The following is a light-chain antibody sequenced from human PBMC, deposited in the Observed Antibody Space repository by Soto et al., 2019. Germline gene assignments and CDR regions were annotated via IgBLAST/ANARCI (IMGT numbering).Light chain of an antibody. CDR3: QQYNNWLTIT. V-gene: IGKV3-11*01. Sequence: EIVLTQSPATLSLSPGERATLSCRASQSVSSYLAWYQQKPGQAPRLLIYDASNRANGIPDRFSGSGSWTDLTLTISSLEPEDFAVYYCQQYNNWLTITFGQGTRLDIK. CDR2: DAS. J-gene: IGKJ5*01. CDR1: QSVSSY.